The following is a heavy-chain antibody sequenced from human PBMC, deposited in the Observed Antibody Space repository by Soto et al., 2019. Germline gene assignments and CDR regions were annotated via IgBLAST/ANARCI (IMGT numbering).Heavy chain of an antibody. Sequence: LILSCADSGFTFSGYSMNWFRQAPVKGLEWVSSISSSSSYIYYADSVKGRFTISRDNAKNSLYLQMNSLRAEDTAVYYCARLYYYGSASYYAFDIWGQGTMVTVSS. CDR1: GFTFSGYS. D-gene: IGHD3-10*01. CDR2: ISSSSSYI. CDR3: ARLYYYGSASYYAFDI. J-gene: IGHJ3*02. V-gene: IGHV3-21*01.